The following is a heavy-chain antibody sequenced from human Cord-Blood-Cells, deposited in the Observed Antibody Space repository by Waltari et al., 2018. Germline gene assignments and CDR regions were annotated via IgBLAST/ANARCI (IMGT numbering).Heavy chain of an antibody. Sequence: QVQLVESGGGVVQPGRSLRLSCAASGVTFSSYDLHWVRQAPGKGLEWVAVISYDGSNKYYADSVKGRFTISRDNSKNTLYLQMNSLRAEDTAVYYCARYYSTITIFDYWGQGTLVTVSS. CDR2: ISYDGSNK. J-gene: IGHJ4*02. D-gene: IGHD6-13*01. CDR1: GVTFSSYD. V-gene: IGHV3-30-3*01. CDR3: ARYYSTITIFDY.